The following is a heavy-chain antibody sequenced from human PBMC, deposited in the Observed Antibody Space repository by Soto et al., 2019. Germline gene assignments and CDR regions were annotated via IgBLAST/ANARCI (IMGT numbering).Heavy chain of an antibody. V-gene: IGHV4-59*08. CDR3: ARVPQYSSSSYDYFYYYMDV. CDR2: IYYSGNT. D-gene: IGHD6-6*01. J-gene: IGHJ6*03. CDR1: GGSISSYY. Sequence: SETLSLTCTVSGGSISSYYWSWIRQPPGKGLEWIGYIYYSGNTNYNPPLKSRVTISVDTSKNQLSLKLSSVTAADTAVYYCARVPQYSSSSYDYFYYYMDVWGKGTTVTVSS.